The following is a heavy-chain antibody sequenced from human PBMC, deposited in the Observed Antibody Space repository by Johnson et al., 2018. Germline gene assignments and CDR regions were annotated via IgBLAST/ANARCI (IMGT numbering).Heavy chain of an antibody. CDR3: ARDRAVARPYYYDYMGV. V-gene: IGHV3-66*02. J-gene: IGHJ6*03. CDR1: GFTVSSNY. D-gene: IGHD6-19*01. Sequence: VQLVQSGGGVVQPGRSLRLSCAASGFTVSSNYMSWVRQAPGKGLEWVSVIYSGGSTYYADSVKGRFTSSRDNSKNTLDLQMNSLRAEDTAVDYCARDRAVARPYYYDYMGVWGKGTTVTVSS. CDR2: IYSGGST.